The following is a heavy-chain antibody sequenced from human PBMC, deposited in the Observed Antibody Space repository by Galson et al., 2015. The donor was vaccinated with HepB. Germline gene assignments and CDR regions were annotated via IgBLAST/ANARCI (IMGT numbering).Heavy chain of an antibody. CDR2: ICGSGGST. Sequence: SLRLSCAASGFTFSSYAMSWVRQAPGKGLEWVSAICGSGGSTYYADSVKGRFTISRDNSKNTLYLQMNSLRAEDTAVYYCAKSTDSWYYDFWSGYSDAFDIWGQGTMVTVSS. D-gene: IGHD3-3*01. J-gene: IGHJ3*02. V-gene: IGHV3-23*01. CDR3: AKSTDSWYYDFWSGYSDAFDI. CDR1: GFTFSSYA.